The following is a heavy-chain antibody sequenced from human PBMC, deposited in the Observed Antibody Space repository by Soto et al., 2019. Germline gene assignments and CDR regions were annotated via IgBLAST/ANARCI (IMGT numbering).Heavy chain of an antibody. CDR1: GGSFSSYY. CDR2: NNHYGST. V-gene: IGHV4-34*01. J-gene: IGHJ5*02. CDR3: ATHCSSTSCYYTFDP. Sequence: QVQLQQWGAGLLKPSETLSLTCAVYGGSFSSYYWSWIRQPPGKGLERIGENNHYGSTNYNPSLKSRVTISVDTSKNHFSLRLRSVTAAVTAMYYGATHCSSTSCYYTFDPWGQGTLVTVSS. D-gene: IGHD2-2*01.